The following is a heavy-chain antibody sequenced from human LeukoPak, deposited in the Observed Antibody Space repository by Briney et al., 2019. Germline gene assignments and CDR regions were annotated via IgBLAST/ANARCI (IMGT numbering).Heavy chain of an antibody. CDR2: TSGSGGTT. CDR1: GFTFSSYA. Sequence: GGSLRLSCAASGFTFSSYAMRWVRQAPGNGLEWVSGTSGSGGTTYYADSVKGRFTISRDNSKNTLYLQMNSLRAEDTAVYYCAKAEGXGNQAFDYWGQGNLVTVSS. J-gene: IGHJ4*02. CDR3: AKAEGXGNQAFDY. V-gene: IGHV3-23*01. D-gene: IGHD3-10*01.